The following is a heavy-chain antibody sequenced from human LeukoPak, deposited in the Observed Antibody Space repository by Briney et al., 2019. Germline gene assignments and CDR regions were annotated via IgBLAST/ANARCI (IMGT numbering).Heavy chain of an antibody. Sequence: PGGSLRLSCAASGFTFSSYAMSWVRQAPGKGLEWVSAISGSGGSTYYADPVKGRFTISRDNSKNTLYLQMNSPRAEDTAVYYCAKLPPVRVKDTRFDYWGQGTLVTVSS. J-gene: IGHJ4*02. CDR2: ISGSGGST. CDR3: AKLPPVRVKDTRFDY. V-gene: IGHV3-23*01. D-gene: IGHD2-2*01. CDR1: GFTFSSYA.